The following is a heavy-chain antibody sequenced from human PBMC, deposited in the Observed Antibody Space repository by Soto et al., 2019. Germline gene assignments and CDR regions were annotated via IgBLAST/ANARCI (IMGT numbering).Heavy chain of an antibody. CDR1: GFTFSTYA. Sequence: QVQLVESGGGVVQPARPLSLSCAASGFTFSTYAMHWVRQAPGKGLERVAVISTHGRNRYPADSETGRFTLSIDNSNNALYLHMHRLIDHDTAVYYCARDQRRSGWHWIAAFDCWGQGTPVTVS. D-gene: IGHD6-19*01. V-gene: IGHV3-30*04. CDR2: ISTHGRNR. CDR3: ARDQRRSGWHWIAAFDC. J-gene: IGHJ4*02.